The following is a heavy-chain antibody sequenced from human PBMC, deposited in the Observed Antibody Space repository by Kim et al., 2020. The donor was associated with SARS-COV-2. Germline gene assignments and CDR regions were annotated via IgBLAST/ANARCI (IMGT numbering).Heavy chain of an antibody. J-gene: IGHJ4*02. Sequence: GGSLRLSCAASGFTFSNYGMHWVRQAPGKGLEGVAVISDDGSNKNYVDSVKGRFTISRDNSKDTLYLQLDSLGPEDTAVYYCAKARVGGYCTGGVCYGPLDYWGQGTPVTVSS. D-gene: IGHD2-8*02. CDR3: AKARVGGYCTGGVCYGPLDY. V-gene: IGHV3-30*18. CDR1: GFTFSNYG. CDR2: ISDDGSNK.